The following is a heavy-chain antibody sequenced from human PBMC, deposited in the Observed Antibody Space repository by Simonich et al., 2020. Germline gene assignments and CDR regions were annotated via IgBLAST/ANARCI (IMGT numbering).Heavy chain of an antibody. Sequence: QVQLQQWGAGLLKPSETLSPTCAVYGGSFSGYYWGWIRQPPGKGLEWLGEINHSGSHNYNPSLKSRVTISVDTSKNQFSLKLSSVTAADTAVYYCARGKGWKNAFDIWGQGTMVTVSS. CDR2: INHSGSH. V-gene: IGHV4-34*01. CDR1: GGSFSGYY. CDR3: ARGKGWKNAFDI. J-gene: IGHJ3*02. D-gene: IGHD1-1*01.